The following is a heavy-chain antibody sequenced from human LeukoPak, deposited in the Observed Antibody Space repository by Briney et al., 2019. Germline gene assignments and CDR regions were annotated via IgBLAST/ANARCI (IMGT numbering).Heavy chain of an antibody. CDR1: GFTFSSYG. Sequence: PGGSLRLSCAASGFTFSSYGTHWVRQAPGKGLEWVSSISSSSSYIYYADSVKGRFTISRDNAKNSLYLQMNSLRAEDTAVYYCARDFDGAFDYWGQGTLVTVSS. D-gene: IGHD3-16*01. V-gene: IGHV3-21*01. CDR3: ARDFDGAFDY. J-gene: IGHJ4*02. CDR2: ISSSSSYI.